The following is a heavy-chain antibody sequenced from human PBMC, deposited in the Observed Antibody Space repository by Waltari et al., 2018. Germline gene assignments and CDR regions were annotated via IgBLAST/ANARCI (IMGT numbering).Heavy chain of an antibody. CDR2: IRSDGIDK. CDR1: QVSFRRYA. D-gene: IGHD2-15*01. J-gene: IGHJ4*02. CDR3: AKEGVDCSRGSCYGFDY. V-gene: IGHV3-30*02. Sequence: QLQLVASGAGVVKPGGSLSRSCSASQVSFRRYAIHWVRQAPGKGLEWVAFIRSDGIDKYYVDSVRGRFTVSRDNFKNTLEMQMNNLRIEDTALYYCAKEGVDCSRGSCYGFDYWGQGALVTVSS.